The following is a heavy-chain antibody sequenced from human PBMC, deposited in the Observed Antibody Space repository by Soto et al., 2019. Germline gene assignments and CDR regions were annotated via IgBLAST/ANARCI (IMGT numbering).Heavy chain of an antibody. CDR3: GRGGRGTATAVVEGFEF. J-gene: IGHJ3*01. CDR1: GGFVSSGSYY. CDR2: MSHSGGT. D-gene: IGHD2-21*02. V-gene: IGHV4-34*01. Sequence: QVQLQQWGAGLLKPSETLSLTCAVYGGFVSSGSYYWSWIRQPPGKGLEWIGEMSHSGGTHFNPSPKGTGHISGGTFKNQFPLKKSPVTAAGTALYFWGRGGRGTATAVVEGFEFWGPGTMVTVSS.